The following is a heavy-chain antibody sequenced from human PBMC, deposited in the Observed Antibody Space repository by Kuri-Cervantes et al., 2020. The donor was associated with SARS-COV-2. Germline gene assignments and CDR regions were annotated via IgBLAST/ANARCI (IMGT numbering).Heavy chain of an antibody. D-gene: IGHD2-2*01. J-gene: IGHJ4*02. CDR1: GGSISSYY. V-gene: IGHV4-59*12. Sequence: SETLSLTCTVSGGSISSYYWSWIRQPPGQGLEWLGYIYYSGSTKYNPSLESRVTISVDTSKNQFSLKLSSVTAADTAVYYCGRGPAAIITPYFDYWGQGTLVTVSS. CDR2: IYYSGST. CDR3: GRGPAAIITPYFDY.